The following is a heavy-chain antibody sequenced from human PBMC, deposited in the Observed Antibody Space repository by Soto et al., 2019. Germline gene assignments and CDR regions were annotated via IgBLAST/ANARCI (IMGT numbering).Heavy chain of an antibody. CDR1: GFTFDDYA. Sequence: LRLSCAASGFTFDDYAMHWVRQAPGKGLEWVSGISWNSGSIGYADSVKGRFTISRDNAKNSLYLQMNSLRAEDTALYYCAKGGNYETFYYGMDVWGQGTTVTVSS. D-gene: IGHD1-7*01. V-gene: IGHV3-9*01. CDR3: AKGGNYETFYYGMDV. CDR2: ISWNSGSI. J-gene: IGHJ6*02.